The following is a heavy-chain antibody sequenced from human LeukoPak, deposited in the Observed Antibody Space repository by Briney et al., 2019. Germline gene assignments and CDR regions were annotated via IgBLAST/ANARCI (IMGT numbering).Heavy chain of an antibody. D-gene: IGHD7-27*01. CDR1: GYSISSGYY. CDR2: IYTSGST. CDR3: ARDPGE. Sequence: PSETLSLTCAVSGYSISSGYYWGWIRQPPGKGLEWIGRIYTSGSTNYNSSLKSRVTMSVDTSKNQFSLKLSSVTAADTAVYYCARDPGEWGQGTLVTVSS. J-gene: IGHJ4*02. V-gene: IGHV4-38-2*02.